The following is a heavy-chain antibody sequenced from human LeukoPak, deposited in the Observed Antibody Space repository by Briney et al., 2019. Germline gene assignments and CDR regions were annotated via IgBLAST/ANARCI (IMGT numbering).Heavy chain of an antibody. CDR2: ISAYNGNT. CDR1: GYTFTSYG. D-gene: IGHD3-10*01. J-gene: IGHJ4*02. V-gene: IGHV1-18*01. Sequence: ASVKVSCKASGYTFTSYGISWVRQAPGQGLEWMGWISAYNGNTNYAQKLQGRVTMTTHTSTSTAYMELRSLRSDDTAVYYCATRLWFGTGFDYWGQGTLVTVSS. CDR3: ATRLWFGTGFDY.